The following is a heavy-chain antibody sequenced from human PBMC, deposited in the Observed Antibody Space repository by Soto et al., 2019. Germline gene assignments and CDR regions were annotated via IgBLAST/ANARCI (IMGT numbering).Heavy chain of an antibody. CDR2: IWYDGSNK. J-gene: IGHJ1*01. CDR1: GFTFSSYG. Sequence: SLRLSCAASGFTFSSYGMHWVRQAPGKGLEWVAVIWYDGSNKYYADSVKGRFTISRDNSKNTLYLQMNSLRAEDTAVYYCARPAKRLYYDSSGYSLAEYFQHWGQG. V-gene: IGHV3-33*01. D-gene: IGHD3-22*01. CDR3: ARPAKRLYYDSSGYSLAEYFQH.